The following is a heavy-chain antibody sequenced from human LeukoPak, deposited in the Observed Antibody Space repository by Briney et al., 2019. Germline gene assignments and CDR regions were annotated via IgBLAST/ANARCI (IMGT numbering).Heavy chain of an antibody. CDR2: IYHSGST. CDR1: GYSISSGYY. J-gene: IGHJ5*02. Sequence: SETLSLTCTVSGYSISSGYYWGWIRQPPGKGLEWIGSIYHSGSTYYNPSLKSRVTISVDTSKNQFSLKLSSVTAADTAVYYCARDAYNWNYPNWFDPWGQGTLVTVSS. D-gene: IGHD1-7*01. V-gene: IGHV4-38-2*02. CDR3: ARDAYNWNYPNWFDP.